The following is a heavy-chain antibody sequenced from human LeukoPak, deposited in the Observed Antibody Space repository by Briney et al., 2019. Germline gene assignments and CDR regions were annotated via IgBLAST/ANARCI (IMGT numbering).Heavy chain of an antibody. D-gene: IGHD2-8*01. CDR2: ISSSSSYI. V-gene: IGHV3-21*01. J-gene: IGHJ4*02. CDR1: GFTFRSYS. Sequence: PGGSLRLSCAASGFTFRSYSMNWVRQAPGKGLEWVSSISSSSSYIYYADSVKGRFTISRDNAKNSLYLQMNSLRAEDTAVYYCLMWGFYDLYYFDYWGQGTLVTVSS. CDR3: LMWGFYDLYYFDY.